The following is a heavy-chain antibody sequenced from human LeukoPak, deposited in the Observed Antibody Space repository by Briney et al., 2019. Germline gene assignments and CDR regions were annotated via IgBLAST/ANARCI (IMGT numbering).Heavy chain of an antibody. D-gene: IGHD2-21*01. CDR3: ARGVIASGFDF. Sequence: SQTLSLTCAISGDSVSSNSGAWNWIRQSPSRGLEWLGRTFYRSKWYYDFAVSVKSRLTINPDTSRNQFSLQLNSVTPEDTAIYCCARGVIASGFDFWGQGTLVTVSS. J-gene: IGHJ4*02. CDR1: GDSVSSNSGA. V-gene: IGHV6-1*01. CDR2: TFYRSKWYY.